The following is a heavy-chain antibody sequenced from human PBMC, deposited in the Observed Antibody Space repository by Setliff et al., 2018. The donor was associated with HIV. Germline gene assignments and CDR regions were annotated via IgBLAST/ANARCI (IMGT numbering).Heavy chain of an antibody. CDR3: ARGEQLVDNWFDP. V-gene: IGHV4-39*07. J-gene: IGHJ5*02. D-gene: IGHD6-13*01. CDR2: IYYSGST. Sequence: SETLSLTCTVSGGSIRSSIYYWGWVRQPPGKGLEWIGSIYYSGSTNYNPSLQSRLTISVDTSRNQFSLKLNSVTAADTAVYYCARGEQLVDNWFDPWGQGTLVTVSS. CDR1: GGSIRSSIYY.